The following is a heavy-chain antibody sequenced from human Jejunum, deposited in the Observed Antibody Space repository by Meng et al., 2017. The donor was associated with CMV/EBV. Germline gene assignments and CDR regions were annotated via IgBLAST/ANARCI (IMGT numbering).Heavy chain of an antibody. J-gene: IGHJ4*02. CDR2: IYYSGST. D-gene: IGHD6-19*01. CDR1: GGSVSSGGYY. CDR3: ARVSSGWDYFDY. Sequence: QVQLQESGPGLVKPSQTPSLTCSASGGSVSSGGYYWTWIRQHPGKGLEWFGHIYYSGSTFYNPSLKRRVIISIGTSKNQFSLNLRSVTAADTAVYYCARVSSGWDYFDYWGQGTLVTVSS. V-gene: IGHV4-31*03.